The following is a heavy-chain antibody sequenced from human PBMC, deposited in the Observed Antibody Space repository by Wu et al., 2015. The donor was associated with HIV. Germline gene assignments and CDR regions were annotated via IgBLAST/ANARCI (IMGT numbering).Heavy chain of an antibody. Sequence: QVQLQESGPGLVKPSQTLSLTCSLSDSLTSGDYYWTWIRQSPGKGLEWIGYIFSNGNAKYSPSLQSRVTISLDTSNNRFSLKLTSVTAADTGTYYCAREAWNSLGWLGFDIWGQGTMVTVSS. CDR1: DSLTSGDYY. V-gene: IGHV4-30-4*08. CDR3: AREAWNSLGWLGFDI. CDR2: IFSNGNA. J-gene: IGHJ3*02. D-gene: IGHD1-7*01.